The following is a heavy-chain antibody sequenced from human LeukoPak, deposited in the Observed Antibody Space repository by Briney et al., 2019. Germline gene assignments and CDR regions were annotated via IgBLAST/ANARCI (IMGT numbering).Heavy chain of an antibody. CDR2: IYHSGCT. Sequence: SETLSLTCAVSGGSISSSNWWSWVRQPPGKGLEWIGEIYHSGCTNYNPSLKSRVTISVDKSKNQFSLKLSSVTAADTAVYYCARSMVRGVIAYNWFDPWGQGTLVTVSS. V-gene: IGHV4-4*02. J-gene: IGHJ5*02. D-gene: IGHD3-10*01. CDR1: GGSISSSNW. CDR3: ARSMVRGVIAYNWFDP.